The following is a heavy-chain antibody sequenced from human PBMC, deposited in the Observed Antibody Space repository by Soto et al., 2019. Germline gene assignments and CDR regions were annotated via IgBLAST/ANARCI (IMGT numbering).Heavy chain of an antibody. CDR2: IYHSGST. J-gene: IGHJ3*02. V-gene: IGHV4-38-2*02. Sequence: SETLSLTCTVSGYSISSGYYWGWIRQPPGKGLEWIGSIYHSGSTYYNPSLKSRVTISVDTSKNQFSLKLSSVTAADTAVYYCARVGRYRENAFDIWGQGTMVTVSS. D-gene: IGHD5-18*01. CDR1: GYSISSGYY. CDR3: ARVGRYRENAFDI.